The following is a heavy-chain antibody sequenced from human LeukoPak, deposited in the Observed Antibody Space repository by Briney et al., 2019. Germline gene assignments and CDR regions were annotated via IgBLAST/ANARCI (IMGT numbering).Heavy chain of an antibody. D-gene: IGHD6-19*01. CDR1: GGSISSSSYY. Sequence: SETLSLTCTVSGGSISSSSYYWGWIRQPPGKGLEWIGSIYYSGSTYYNPSLKSRVTISVDTSKNQFSLKLSSVTAADTAVYYCARGIAVAGTRSTLDYWGQGTLVTVSS. J-gene: IGHJ4*02. CDR3: ARGIAVAGTRSTLDY. V-gene: IGHV4-39*07. CDR2: IYYSGST.